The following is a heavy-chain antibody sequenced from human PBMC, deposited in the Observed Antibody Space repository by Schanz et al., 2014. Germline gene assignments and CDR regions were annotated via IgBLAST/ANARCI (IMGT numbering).Heavy chain of an antibody. V-gene: IGHV3-23*04. D-gene: IGHD3-22*01. Sequence: VQLVESGGGVVQPGRSLRLSCAASGFTFSKYGMHWVRQAPGKGLEWVAAVSGGGGSTYYADSVKGRFTISRDNSKNTMYLQMNSLRDEDTAVYYCAKEITVIVVVLDAFDIWGQGTMVTVSS. CDR3: AKEITVIVVVLDAFDI. CDR1: GFTFSKYG. CDR2: VSGGGGST. J-gene: IGHJ3*02.